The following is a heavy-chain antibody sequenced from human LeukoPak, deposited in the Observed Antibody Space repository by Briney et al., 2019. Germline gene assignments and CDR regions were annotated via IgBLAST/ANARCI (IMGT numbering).Heavy chain of an antibody. CDR1: GFTFSSYA. CDR2: ISGSGGST. V-gene: IGHV3-23*01. D-gene: IGHD3-22*01. CDR3: ARRLYYYDSSGYYDQYFQH. Sequence: GGSLRLSCAASGFTFSSYAMSWVRQAPGKGLEWVSAISGSGGSTYYADSVKGRFTISRDNSKNTLYLQMNSLRAEDTAVYYCARRLYYYDSSGYYDQYFQHWGQGTLVTVSS. J-gene: IGHJ1*01.